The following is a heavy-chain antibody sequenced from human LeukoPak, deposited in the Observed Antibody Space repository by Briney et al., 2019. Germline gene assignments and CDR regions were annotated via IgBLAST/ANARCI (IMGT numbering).Heavy chain of an antibody. CDR2: IYYSGTT. CDR1: GGSISSYY. Sequence: SETLSLTCTVSGGSISSYYWSWIRQPPGKGLEWIGYIYYSGTTNYNPSLKSRVTIPVDTSKNQFSLKLSSVTAADTAVYYCARGVYIAAAQYGYWGQGTLVTVSS. V-gene: IGHV4-59*01. J-gene: IGHJ4*02. D-gene: IGHD6-13*01. CDR3: ARGVYIAAAQYGY.